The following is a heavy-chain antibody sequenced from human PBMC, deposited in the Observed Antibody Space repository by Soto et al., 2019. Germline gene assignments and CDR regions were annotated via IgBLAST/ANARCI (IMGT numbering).Heavy chain of an antibody. Sequence: SETLSLTCTVSGGSISSYYWSWIRQPPGKGLEWIGYIYYSGSTNYNPSHKSRVTISVDTSKNQFSLKLSSVTAADTAVYYCARRGVGVVPAATVYYFDYWGQGTLVTVSS. CDR1: GGSISSYY. D-gene: IGHD2-2*01. CDR2: IYYSGST. CDR3: ARRGVGVVPAATVYYFDY. J-gene: IGHJ4*02. V-gene: IGHV4-59*08.